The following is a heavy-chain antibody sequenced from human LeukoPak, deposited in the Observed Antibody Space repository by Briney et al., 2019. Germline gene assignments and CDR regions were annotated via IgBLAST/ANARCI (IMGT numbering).Heavy chain of an antibody. CDR2: IWYDGSNK. V-gene: IGHV3-33*06. CDR3: AKVLGQYYYYYMDV. D-gene: IGHD3-16*01. Sequence: TGRSLRLSCAASGFTFSSYGMHLVRQAPGKGLEWGAVIWYDGSNKYYADSVKGRFTISRDTSTNTLYLQMNSLRAEDPAVSYCAKVLGQYYYYYMDVWGKGTTVTVSS. CDR1: GFTFSSYG. J-gene: IGHJ6*03.